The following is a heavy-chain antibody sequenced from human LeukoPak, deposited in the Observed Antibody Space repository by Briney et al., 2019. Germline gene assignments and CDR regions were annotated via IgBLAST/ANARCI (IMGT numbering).Heavy chain of an antibody. Sequence: PGGSLRLSCAASGFTFSSYWMSWVRQAPGKGLEWVANIKLDGSEKYSVDSVKGRFTISRDKAKNSLYLQMNSLRAEDTAVYYCARVGYFVYSGSYRWNFDYWGQGTLVTVSS. CDR1: GFTFSSYW. CDR3: ARVGYFVYSGSYRWNFDY. D-gene: IGHD1-26*01. V-gene: IGHV3-7*01. CDR2: IKLDGSEK. J-gene: IGHJ4*02.